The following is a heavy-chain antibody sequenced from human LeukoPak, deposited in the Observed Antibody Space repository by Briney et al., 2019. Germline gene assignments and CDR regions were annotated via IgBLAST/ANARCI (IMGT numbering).Heavy chain of an antibody. J-gene: IGHJ4*02. Sequence: GGSLRLSCAASGFIFNTYAMSWVRQAPGKGLEGVSAISGRGDSTWYADSVKGRFTISRDNSKNTLYLQMSSLRADDTAGYYCLACYRSIPCYWGQGTLVTVSS. D-gene: IGHD2-2*01. CDR3: LACYRSIPCY. V-gene: IGHV3-23*01. CDR2: ISGRGDST. CDR1: GFIFNTYA.